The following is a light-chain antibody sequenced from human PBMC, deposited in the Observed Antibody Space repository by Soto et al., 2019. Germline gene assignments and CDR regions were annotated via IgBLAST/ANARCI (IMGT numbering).Light chain of an antibody. Sequence: QSALTQPASVSGSPGQSITISCTGTSSDVGGYDHVSWYQQHPGKAPKLIIYDVNIRPSGVSNRFSGSKSGNTASLAVSGLQAEDEADYYCSSCTSRDTLVFGGGTKLTVL. J-gene: IGLJ3*02. V-gene: IGLV2-14*03. CDR2: DVN. CDR1: SSDVGGYDH. CDR3: SSCTSRDTLV.